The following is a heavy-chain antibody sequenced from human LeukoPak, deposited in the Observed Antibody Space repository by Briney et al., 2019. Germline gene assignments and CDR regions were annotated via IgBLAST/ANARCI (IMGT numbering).Heavy chain of an antibody. CDR1: GFTFSSYG. J-gene: IGHJ4*02. D-gene: IGHD3-22*01. V-gene: IGHV3-30*02. CDR2: IRYDGSNK. CDR3: AKVGYDSSGYYPFDY. Sequence: GGSLRLSCAASGFTFSSYGMHWVRQAPGKGLEWVAFIRYDGSNKYYADSVKGRFTISRDNSKNTLYLQMNSLRAEDTAVYYCAKVGYDSSGYYPFDYWGQGTLVTVSS.